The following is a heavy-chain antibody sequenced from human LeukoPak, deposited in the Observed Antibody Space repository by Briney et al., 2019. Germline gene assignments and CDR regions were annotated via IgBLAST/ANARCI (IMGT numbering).Heavy chain of an antibody. Sequence: ASVKVSFKAAGYTFTCYNMHWVRQAPGQGLEWMGWINPNSGGTNYAQKFQGRVTMTRDTSISTAYMELSRLSSDNTAVYYCARDAGSRGCRAYWGQGNLITVSS. CDR3: ARDAGSRGCRAY. V-gene: IGHV1-2*02. CDR1: GYTFTCYN. D-gene: IGHD6-19*01. CDR2: INPNSGGT. J-gene: IGHJ4*02.